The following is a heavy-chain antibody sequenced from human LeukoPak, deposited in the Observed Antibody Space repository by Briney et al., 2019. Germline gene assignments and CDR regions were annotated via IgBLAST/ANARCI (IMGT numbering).Heavy chain of an antibody. CDR3: ARRSLAAVDY. J-gene: IGHJ4*02. Sequence: SETLSLTCTVSGGSISSYYWSWLRQPPGKGLEWIGYIYYSGSTNYNPSLKSRVTISVDTSKNQFSLKLSSVTAADTAVYYCARRSLAAVDYWGQGTLVTVSS. V-gene: IGHV4-59*08. CDR1: GGSISSYY. CDR2: IYYSGST. D-gene: IGHD6-6*01.